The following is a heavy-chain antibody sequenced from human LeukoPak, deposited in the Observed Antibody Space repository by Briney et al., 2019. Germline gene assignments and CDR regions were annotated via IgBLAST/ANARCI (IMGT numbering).Heavy chain of an antibody. Sequence: PGGSLRLSCAASGFTFSSYSMNWVRQAPGKGLEWVSSISSSSSYIYYADSVKGRFTISRDNAKNSLYLQMNSLRAEDTAVYYCASVDGYNPARLDYWGQGTLVTVSS. CDR1: GFTFSSYS. J-gene: IGHJ4*02. V-gene: IGHV3-21*01. CDR3: ASVDGYNPARLDY. CDR2: ISSSSSYI. D-gene: IGHD5-24*01.